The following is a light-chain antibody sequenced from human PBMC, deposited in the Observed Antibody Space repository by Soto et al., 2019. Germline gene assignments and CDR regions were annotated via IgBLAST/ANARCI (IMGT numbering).Light chain of an antibody. V-gene: IGKV1-39*01. CDR1: QSIGSY. J-gene: IGKJ2*01. CDR3: QQSYTAPH. CDR2: SAT. Sequence: DIQMTQCPSSLSASVGDRVTITCRASQSIGSYLNWYQQKPGKAPKLLIHSATILQGGVPSRFSGSESGTDFTLTLTNLQPGDFATYFCQQSYTAPHFGLGTKLVIK.